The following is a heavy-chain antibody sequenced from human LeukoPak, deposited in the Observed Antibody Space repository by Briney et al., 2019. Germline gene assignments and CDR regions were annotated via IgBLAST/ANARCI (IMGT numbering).Heavy chain of an antibody. D-gene: IGHD6-19*01. CDR3: ARGTYSSGWSYYYYYYMDV. CDR1: GFTFDDYG. CDR2: ISGSGGST. V-gene: IGHV3-23*01. Sequence: GGSLRLSCAASGFTFDDYGMSWVRQAPGKGLEWVSAISGSGGSTYYADSVKGRFTISRDNAKNSLYLQMNSLRAEDTAVYYCARGTYSSGWSYYYYYYMDVWGKGTTVTISS. J-gene: IGHJ6*03.